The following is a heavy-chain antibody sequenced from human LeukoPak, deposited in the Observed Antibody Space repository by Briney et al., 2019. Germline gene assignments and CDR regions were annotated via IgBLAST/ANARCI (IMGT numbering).Heavy chain of an antibody. CDR1: GGSISSSSYY. J-gene: IGHJ4*02. CDR2: IYYSGST. CDR3: ATSGTLYPHFDY. D-gene: IGHD3-10*01. Sequence: SETLSLTCTVSGGSISSSSYYWGWIRQPPGKGLEWIGIIYYSGSTYYNPSLKSRLTISVDTSKNQFSLKLSSVTATDTALYYCATSGTLYPHFDYWGQGTLVTVSS. V-gene: IGHV4-39*01.